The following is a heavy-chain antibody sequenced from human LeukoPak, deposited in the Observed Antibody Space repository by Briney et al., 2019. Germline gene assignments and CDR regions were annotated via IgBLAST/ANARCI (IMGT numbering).Heavy chain of an antibody. Sequence: PGGSLRLSCAASGFTFSDYYMSWIRQAPGKGLEWVSYISASGSTTSYGDSVKGRFTISRDNAKNSLYLQMNSLRAEDTAVYYCASYDFWSGYLYHDYWGQGTLVTVSS. D-gene: IGHD3-3*01. CDR3: ASYDFWSGYLYHDY. V-gene: IGHV3-11*04. CDR1: GFTFSDYY. J-gene: IGHJ4*02. CDR2: ISASGSTT.